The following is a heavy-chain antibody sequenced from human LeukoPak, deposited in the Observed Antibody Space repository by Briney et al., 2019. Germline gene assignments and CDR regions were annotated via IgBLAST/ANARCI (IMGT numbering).Heavy chain of an antibody. CDR1: GFTFSSYA. D-gene: IGHD2-15*01. CDR3: ARGGELLPGPGDDAFDI. J-gene: IGHJ3*02. V-gene: IGHV3-30-3*01. Sequence: GRSLRLSCAASGFTFSSYAMHWVRQAPGKGLEWVAGISYDGSNKYYADSVKGRFTISRDNSKNTLYLQMNSLRAEDTAVYYCARGGELLPGPGDDAFDIWGQGTMVTVSS. CDR2: ISYDGSNK.